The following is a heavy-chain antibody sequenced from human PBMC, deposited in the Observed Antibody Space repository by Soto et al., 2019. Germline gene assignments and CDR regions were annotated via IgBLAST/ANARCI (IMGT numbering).Heavy chain of an antibody. J-gene: IGHJ4*02. Sequence: ASVKVSCKASGYTFTNHAIHWVRQAPGQGLEWMGWINAGKGDTKYPQRFQGRVTITRDTSASTAYMELSSLRSEDTAIYYCARNILGGTTDYWGPGTLVTVS. CDR1: GYTFTNHA. CDR2: INAGKGDT. CDR3: ARNILGGTTDY. D-gene: IGHD1-7*01. V-gene: IGHV1-3*01.